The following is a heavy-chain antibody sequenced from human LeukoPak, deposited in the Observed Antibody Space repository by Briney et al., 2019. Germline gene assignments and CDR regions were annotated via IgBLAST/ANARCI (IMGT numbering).Heavy chain of an antibody. J-gene: IGHJ4*02. CDR1: GKSFGGSW. D-gene: IGHD6-19*01. CDR3: ARGSSSGWYSFDY. CDR2: IKGDGIET. V-gene: IGHV3-74*01. Sequence: PVGSLRLDCKADGKSFGGSWRDWVRQPPGNEMEWVSRIKGDGIETNYADSVKGRFTVSRDNAKNTLFLQMNSLRAEDTAVYYCARGSSSGWYSFDYWGQGTLVTVSS.